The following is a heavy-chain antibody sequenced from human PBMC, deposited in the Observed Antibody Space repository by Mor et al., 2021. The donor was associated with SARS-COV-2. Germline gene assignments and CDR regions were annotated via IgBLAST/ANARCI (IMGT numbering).Heavy chain of an antibody. CDR3: ARPMVESPRAFDV. D-gene: IGHD2-8*01. J-gene: IGHJ3*01. Sequence: SWIRQSPGKGLEWIGYIYYSGSTSYKPTLKSRATISVDNKNKFYLKLSSVTAADTAVYYCARPMVESPRAFDVWGQGTVVTVS. V-gene: IGHV4-59*08. CDR2: IYYSGST.